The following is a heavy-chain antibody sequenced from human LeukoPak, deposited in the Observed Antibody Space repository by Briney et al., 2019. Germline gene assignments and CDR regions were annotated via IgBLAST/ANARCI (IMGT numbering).Heavy chain of an antibody. CDR1: GFTFSSYG. J-gene: IGHJ4*02. V-gene: IGHV3-23*01. Sequence: PGGSLRLSCAASGFTFSSYGMSWVRQAPGKGLEWVSAISGSGGSTYYADSVKGRFTISRDNSKNTLYLQMNSLRAEDTAVYYCAKDPGIWFGEYSDYWGQGPLVTVSS. CDR3: AKDPGIWFGEYSDY. D-gene: IGHD3-10*01. CDR2: ISGSGGST.